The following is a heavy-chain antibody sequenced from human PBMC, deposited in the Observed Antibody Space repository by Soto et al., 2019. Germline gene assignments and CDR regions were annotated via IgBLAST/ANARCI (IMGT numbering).Heavy chain of an antibody. CDR3: AKSGGNGWFADAFDV. D-gene: IGHD6-19*01. J-gene: IGHJ3*01. V-gene: IGHV3-53*01. CDR2: IYSGGST. Sequence: GGSLRLSCAGSGFIVSSYYMSWVRQAPGKGLEWISVIYSGGSTYYADSVKGRFTISRDNSENTLYLQLDSLRAEDTAVYYCAKSGGNGWFADAFDVWGQGTMVTVSS. CDR1: GFIVSSYY.